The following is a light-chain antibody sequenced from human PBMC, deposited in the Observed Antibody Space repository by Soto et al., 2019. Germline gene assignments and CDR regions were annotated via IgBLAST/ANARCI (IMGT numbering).Light chain of an antibody. J-gene: IGKJ5*01. CDR2: AAS. Sequence: DIQLTPSPSFLCASVGDRVTITCRASQGISSYLAWYQQKPGKAPKLLIQAASTLQSGVPLRFSGAGSGTDFTLTISSLQPEDFATYYCQQSYSTPITFGQGTRLEIK. CDR1: QGISSY. CDR3: QQSYSTPIT. V-gene: IGKV1-39*01.